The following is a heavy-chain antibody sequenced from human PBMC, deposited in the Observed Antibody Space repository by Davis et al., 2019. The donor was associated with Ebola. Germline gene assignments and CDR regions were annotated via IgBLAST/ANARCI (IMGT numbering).Heavy chain of an antibody. CDR3: ARGRGIGSWFDP. D-gene: IGHD6-13*01. J-gene: IGHJ5*02. CDR2: INHSRTT. CDR1: GGSISSSSYY. V-gene: IGHV4-39*07. Sequence: MPSETLSLTCTVSGGSISSSSYYWSWIRQPPGKGLEWIGEINHSRTTNYNPSPKTRVTISVDTSKNQFSLKLSSVTAADTAVYYCARGRGIGSWFDPWGQGTLVTVSS.